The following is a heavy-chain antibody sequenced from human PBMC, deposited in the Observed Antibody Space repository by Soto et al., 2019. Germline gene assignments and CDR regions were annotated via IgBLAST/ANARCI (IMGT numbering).Heavy chain of an antibody. V-gene: IGHV1-18*01. CDR3: ALYDSGPGYFDY. J-gene: IGHJ4*02. Sequence: QVQLLQSGAEVKKPGASVKVSCKTSGYTFISYGISWVRQAPGQGLEWMGCITPYNGNTHYAQKLQGRVTLTTDTSTSTAYMELRSLRSDDPAVYYCALYDSGPGYFDYWGQGTLVTVSS. D-gene: IGHD3-22*01. CDR2: ITPYNGNT. CDR1: GYTFISYG.